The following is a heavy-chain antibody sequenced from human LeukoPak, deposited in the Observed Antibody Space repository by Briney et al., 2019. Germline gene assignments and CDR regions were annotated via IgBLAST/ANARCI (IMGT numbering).Heavy chain of an antibody. CDR1: GYTFTSYY. V-gene: IGHV1-46*01. CDR3: ARDLTLIRDSSSWPDAFDI. Sequence: ASVKVSCKASGYTFTSYYMHWVRQAPGQGLEWMGIINPSGGSTSYAQKFQGRVTMTRDTSTSTVYMELSSLRSEDTAVYYCARDLTLIRDSSSWPDAFDIWGQGTMVTVSS. CDR2: INPSGGST. J-gene: IGHJ3*02. D-gene: IGHD6-13*01.